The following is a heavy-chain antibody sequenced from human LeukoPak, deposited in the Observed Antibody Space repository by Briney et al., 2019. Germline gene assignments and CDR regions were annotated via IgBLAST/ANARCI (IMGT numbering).Heavy chain of an antibody. CDR3: AQSAQYYDILTGYPGGGDY. D-gene: IGHD3-9*01. CDR2: INPNSGGT. Sequence: GASVKVSCKASGYTFTGYYMHWVRQAPGQGLEWMGWINPNSGGTNYAQKFQGRVTMTRDTSISTAYMELSRLRSDDTAVYYCAQSAQYYDILTGYPGGGDYWGQGTLVTVSS. J-gene: IGHJ4*02. V-gene: IGHV1-2*02. CDR1: GYTFTGYY.